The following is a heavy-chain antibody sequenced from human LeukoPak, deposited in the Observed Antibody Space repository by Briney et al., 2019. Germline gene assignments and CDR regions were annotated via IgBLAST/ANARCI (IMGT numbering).Heavy chain of an antibody. J-gene: IGHJ4*02. CDR2: IYYSGST. D-gene: IGHD6-13*01. CDR1: GESFSGYY. CDR3: ARTPGIAAAGTIDY. V-gene: IGHV4-34*01. Sequence: SETLSLICAVYGESFSGYYWSWIRQPPGRGLEWIGSIYYSGSTYYNPSLKSRVTISVDTSKNQFSLKLSSVTAADTAVYYCARTPGIAAAGTIDYWGQGTLVTVSS.